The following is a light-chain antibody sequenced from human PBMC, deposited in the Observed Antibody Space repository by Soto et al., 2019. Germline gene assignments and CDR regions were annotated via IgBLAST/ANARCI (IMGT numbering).Light chain of an antibody. CDR1: KSNIGAGFA. CDR2: DNT. CDR3: QSYDSRLTGSYV. J-gene: IGLJ1*01. V-gene: IGLV1-40*01. Sequence: QSVLTQPPSVSGAPGQRVTISCTGRKSNIGAGFAVHWYQHIPGAAPRLLIYDNTDRPSGVPDRFSASTSGTSASLTINGLQAEDEGDHYCQSYDSRLTGSYVFGTGTKVTVL.